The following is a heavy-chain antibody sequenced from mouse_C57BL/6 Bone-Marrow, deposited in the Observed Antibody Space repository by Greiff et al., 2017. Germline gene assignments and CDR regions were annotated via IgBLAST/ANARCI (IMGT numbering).Heavy chain of an antibody. CDR3: AAWPTIVTYVDY. V-gene: IGHV1-81*01. CDR2: MYPRSGNT. Sequence: QVQLQQSGAELARPGASVKLSCKASGYTFTSYGISWVKQRTGKGLEWIGEMYPRSGNTYYNEKLKGKATLTADKSSSTAYMELRSLTSEDSAVYFWAAWPTIVTYVDYWGQGTTLTVSS. D-gene: IGHD2-5*01. J-gene: IGHJ2*01. CDR1: GYTFTSYG.